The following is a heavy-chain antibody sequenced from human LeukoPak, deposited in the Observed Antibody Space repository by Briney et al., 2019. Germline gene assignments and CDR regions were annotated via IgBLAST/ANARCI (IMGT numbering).Heavy chain of an antibody. CDR2: ISGSGGIT. Sequence: GGSLRLSCAASGFTFSSCAMNWIRQAPGKGLEWVSGISGSGGITHYADSVRGRFTISRDNSKNTLYLQMNSLRAEDTAVYYCARDLGQYYDTSDNWFDPWGQGTLVTVSS. J-gene: IGHJ5*02. V-gene: IGHV3-23*01. D-gene: IGHD3-22*01. CDR1: GFTFSSCA. CDR3: ARDLGQYYDTSDNWFDP.